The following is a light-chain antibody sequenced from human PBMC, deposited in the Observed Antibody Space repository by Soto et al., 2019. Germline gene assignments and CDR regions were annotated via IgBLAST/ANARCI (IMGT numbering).Light chain of an antibody. CDR2: GAS. J-gene: IGKJ5*01. CDR1: PSVSSSR. CDR3: QQRSNWGIT. V-gene: IGKV3D-20*02. Sequence: DIVLTQSPATLSLSPGERVTLSCGASPSVSSSRLAWYQQKPGQAPRLLMYGASSRATGIPDRFSGGGSGTDFTLTISRLEPEDFAVYYCQQRSNWGITFGQGTRLEIK.